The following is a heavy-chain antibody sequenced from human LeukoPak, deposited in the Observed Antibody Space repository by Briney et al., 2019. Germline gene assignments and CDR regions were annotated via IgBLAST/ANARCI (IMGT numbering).Heavy chain of an antibody. D-gene: IGHD3-22*01. CDR1: GGPISSSNW. CDR2: IYHSGST. CDR3: AREYNSGPKQTDAFDI. J-gene: IGHJ3*02. V-gene: IGHV4-4*02. Sequence: PSGTLSLTCAVSGGPISSSNWWSWVRQPPGQGLEWIGEIYHSGSTNYNPSLKSRVTISVDTSKNQFSLKLNSVTAADTAVYYCAREYNSGPKQTDAFDIWGQGTMVTVSS.